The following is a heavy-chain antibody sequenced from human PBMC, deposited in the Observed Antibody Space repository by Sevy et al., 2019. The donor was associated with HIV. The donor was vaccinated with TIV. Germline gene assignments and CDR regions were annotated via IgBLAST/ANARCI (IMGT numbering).Heavy chain of an antibody. J-gene: IGHJ4*02. CDR3: TAGPVSF. Sequence: GGSLRLSCTASGFTFSNAWMTWVRQTPERGLEWVALIKPITDSGTTEHAAPVQGRFTISRDDSKNTVYLQLNSLKTEDTAVYYCTAGPVSFWGQGTLVTVSS. CDR2: IKPITDSGTT. CDR1: GFTFSNAW. D-gene: IGHD3-16*01. V-gene: IGHV3-15*01.